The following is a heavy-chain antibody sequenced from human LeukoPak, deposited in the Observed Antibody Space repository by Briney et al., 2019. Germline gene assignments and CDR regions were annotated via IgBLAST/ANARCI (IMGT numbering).Heavy chain of an antibody. Sequence: ADTLSLTCAVSGYSISSNHWWGWIRQPPGKGLEWIGYIFYAGSTYYNPSLKSRVTMSVDTSKNQFSLRLSSVTAVDTAVYYCARIGPILGAAWVDYWGQGTLVSVSS. CDR1: GYSISSNHW. CDR3: ARIGPILGAAWVDY. V-gene: IGHV4-28*01. D-gene: IGHD3-3*02. CDR2: IFYAGST. J-gene: IGHJ4*02.